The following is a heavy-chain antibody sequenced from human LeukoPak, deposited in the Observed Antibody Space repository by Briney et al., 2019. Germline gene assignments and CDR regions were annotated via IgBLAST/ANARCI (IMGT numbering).Heavy chain of an antibody. D-gene: IGHD6-25*01. Sequence: PSETLSLTCTVAGGSISSYYWSWIRQPPGKGLEWIGYIYYSGSNNYNPCLKSRVTISVDTPKNQCSLKLSSVTAADTAVYYCARHYRSGRYYGMDVCGQATTVTVSS. CDR3: ARHYRSGRYYGMDV. V-gene: IGHV4-59*08. CDR2: IYYSGSN. CDR1: GGSISSYY. J-gene: IGHJ6*02.